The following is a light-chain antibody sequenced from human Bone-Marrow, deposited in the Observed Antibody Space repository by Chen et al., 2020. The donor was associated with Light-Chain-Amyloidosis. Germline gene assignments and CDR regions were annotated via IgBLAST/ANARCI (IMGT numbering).Light chain of an antibody. Sequence: EIVLTQSPGTLSLSPGERATLSCRASQTISSNFLAWYQQKPGQAPRLLISGASRRATGIPDRFSGSGSGTDFSLTISRLAPEDFAVYYCQQYVSSPYTFGPGTKLEIK. CDR2: GAS. J-gene: IGKJ2*01. CDR3: QQYVSSPYT. CDR1: QTISSNF. V-gene: IGKV3-20*01.